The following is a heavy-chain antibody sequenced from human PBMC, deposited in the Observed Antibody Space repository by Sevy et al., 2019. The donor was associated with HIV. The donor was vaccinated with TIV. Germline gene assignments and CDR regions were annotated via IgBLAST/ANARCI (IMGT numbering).Heavy chain of an antibody. CDR3: ARDDSWWTFLNFDY. D-gene: IGHD6-13*01. V-gene: IGHV3-48*01. CDR1: GFTFSSYS. J-gene: IGHJ4*02. CDR2: ISSSSSTI. Sequence: GGSLRLSCAASGFTFSSYSMNWVRQAPGKGLEWVSYISSSSSTIYYADSVKGRFTISRDNAKNSLYLQMNSLRAEDTAVYYYARDDSWWTFLNFDYWGQGTLVTVSS.